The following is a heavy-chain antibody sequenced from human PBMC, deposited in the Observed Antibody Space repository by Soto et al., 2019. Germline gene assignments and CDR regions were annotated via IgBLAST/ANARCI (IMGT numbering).Heavy chain of an antibody. Sequence: GGSLRLSCAASGFTFSSYAMHWVRQAPGKGLEWVAVISYDGSNKYYADSVKGRFTISRDNSKNTLYLQMNSLRAEDTAVYYCARGKVLFDYWGQGTLVTVSS. CDR2: ISYDGSNK. J-gene: IGHJ4*02. CDR3: ARGKVLFDY. CDR1: GFTFSSYA. D-gene: IGHD6-13*01. V-gene: IGHV3-30-3*01.